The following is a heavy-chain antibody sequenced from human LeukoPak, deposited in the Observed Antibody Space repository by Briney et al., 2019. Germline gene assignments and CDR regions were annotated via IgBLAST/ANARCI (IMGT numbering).Heavy chain of an antibody. J-gene: IGHJ3*02. CDR2: SIPIFGTA. D-gene: IGHD2-15*01. Sequence: SVKVYCKASGGTFSSYAISWVRQAPGQGLEWMGGSIPIFGTANYAQKFQGRVTITADKSTSTAYMELSSLRSEDTAVYYCARGATDIVVVVAATDAFDIWGQGTMVTVSS. CDR1: GGTFSSYA. V-gene: IGHV1-69*06. CDR3: ARGATDIVVVVAATDAFDI.